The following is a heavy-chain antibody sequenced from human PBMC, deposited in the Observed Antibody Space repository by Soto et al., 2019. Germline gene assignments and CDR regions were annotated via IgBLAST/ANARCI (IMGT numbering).Heavy chain of an antibody. Sequence: GGSLRLSCAASGFTFSSYGMHWVRQAPGKGLEWVAVIWYDGSNKYYADSVKGRFTISRDNSKNTLYLQMNSLRAEDTAVYYCARASRDRAWYNWKDVGYGMDVWGQGTKVTVSS. CDR3: ARASRDRAWYNWKDVGYGMDV. D-gene: IGHD1-1*01. V-gene: IGHV3-33*01. J-gene: IGHJ6*02. CDR2: IWYDGSNK. CDR1: GFTFSSYG.